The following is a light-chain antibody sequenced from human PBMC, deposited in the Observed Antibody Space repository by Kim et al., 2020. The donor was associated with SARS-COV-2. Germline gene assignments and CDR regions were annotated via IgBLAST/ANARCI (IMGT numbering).Light chain of an antibody. J-gene: IGKJ1*01. CDR1: QSISNY. CDR3: QQFNSFPT. Sequence: VGDRVTITCRASQSISNYLAWYQQTPGKAPKLLIYAASTLQSGVPSRFSGSGSGTAFTLTISSLQPEDFATYFCQQFNSFPTFGQGTKVENK. CDR2: AAS. V-gene: IGKV1-9*01.